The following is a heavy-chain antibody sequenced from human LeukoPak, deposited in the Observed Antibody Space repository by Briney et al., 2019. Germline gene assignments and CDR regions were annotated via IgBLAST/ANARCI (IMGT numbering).Heavy chain of an antibody. CDR2: IYYSGST. D-gene: IGHD3-10*01. CDR1: GYSISSGYY. CDR3: ARHANLGELSYNWFDP. Sequence: SETLSLTCTVSGYSISSGYYWGWIRQPPGKGLEWIGSIYYSGSTYHNPSLKSRVTISVDTSKNQFSLKLSSVTAADTAVYYCARHANLGELSYNWFDPWGQGTLVTVSS. V-gene: IGHV4-38-2*02. J-gene: IGHJ5*02.